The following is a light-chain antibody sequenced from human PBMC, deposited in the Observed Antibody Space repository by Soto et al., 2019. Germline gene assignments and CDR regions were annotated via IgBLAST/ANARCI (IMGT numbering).Light chain of an antibody. V-gene: IGKV3-15*01. Sequence: EIVITQSPATLSVSPGERATLSCRASQSVSSNLAWYQQTPGQAHRLLIYGASTRATGILARFGGSGSGTEFTITISRLQSEALAVYYCQPYNILPLYTFGQGTKLAIK. J-gene: IGKJ2*01. CDR2: GAS. CDR1: QSVSSN. CDR3: QPYNILPLYT.